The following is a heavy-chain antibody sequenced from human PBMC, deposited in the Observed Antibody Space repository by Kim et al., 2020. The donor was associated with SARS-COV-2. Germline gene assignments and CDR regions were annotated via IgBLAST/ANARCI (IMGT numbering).Heavy chain of an antibody. D-gene: IGHD3-16*01. CDR1: GGTFSSYA. CDR2: IIPIFGTA. J-gene: IGHJ4*02. Sequence: SVKVSCKASGGTFSSYAISWVRQAPGQGLEWMGGIIPIFGTANYAQKFQGRVTITADESTSTAYMELSSLRSEDTAVYYCARGGGPSYDYIWGSYLRGLSFDYWGQGTLVTVSS. V-gene: IGHV1-69*13. CDR3: ARGGGPSYDYIWGSYLRGLSFDY.